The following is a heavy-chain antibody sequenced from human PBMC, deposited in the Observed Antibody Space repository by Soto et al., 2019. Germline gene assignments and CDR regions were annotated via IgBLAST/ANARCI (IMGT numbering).Heavy chain of an antibody. CDR3: ARVSPTNSGSYTTFDY. J-gene: IGHJ4*02. Sequence: GASVKVSCKASGYTFTSYYMHWVRQAPGQGLEWMGIINPSGGSTSYAQKFQGRVTMTRDTSTSTVYMELSSLRSEDTAVYYCARVSPTNSGSYTTFDYWGQGTLDTVSS. V-gene: IGHV1-46*01. D-gene: IGHD1-26*01. CDR1: GYTFTSYY. CDR2: INPSGGST.